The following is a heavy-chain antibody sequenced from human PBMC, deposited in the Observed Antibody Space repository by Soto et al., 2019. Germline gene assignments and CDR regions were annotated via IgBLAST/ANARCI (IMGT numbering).Heavy chain of an antibody. Sequence: EVQLVESGGGLVKPGGFLRLSCAASGFTFNTYDMNWVRQAPGKGLESVPSITASSAYIYYADSVRGRITISRDNAKNSLFLQMHSLRAEDTAVYYCVRSGTARLLRHSWFDTWGQGTLVTVSS. CDR2: ITASSAYI. D-gene: IGHD2-21*01. CDR3: VRSGTARLLRHSWFDT. V-gene: IGHV3-21*01. J-gene: IGHJ5*02. CDR1: GFTFNTYD.